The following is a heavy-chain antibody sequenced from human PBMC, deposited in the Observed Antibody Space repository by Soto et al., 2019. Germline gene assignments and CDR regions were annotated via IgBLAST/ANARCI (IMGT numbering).Heavy chain of an antibody. CDR1: GFTFDDYA. D-gene: IGHD3-22*01. Sequence: EVQLVESGGGLVQPGRSLRLSCAASGFTFDDYAMHWVRQAPGKGLEWVSGISWNSGSIGYADSVKGRVTISRDNAKNSLYLQINSLRAEDTALYYCARDYGYDSSGYLFDYWGQGTLVTVSS. CDR3: ARDYGYDSSGYLFDY. V-gene: IGHV3-9*01. J-gene: IGHJ4*02. CDR2: ISWNSGSI.